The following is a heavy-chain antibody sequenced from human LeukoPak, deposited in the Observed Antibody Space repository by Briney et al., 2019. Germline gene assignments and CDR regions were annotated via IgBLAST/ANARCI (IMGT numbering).Heavy chain of an antibody. Sequence: GGSLRLACAASGLTISSYWMSWVRQAGGGGRGGVANKKKDGSEKYYVDSVKGRFTISRDNAKNSLYLQMNSLRAEDTAVYYCARRSMIVVVTLSSRDAFDIWGQGTMVTVSS. V-gene: IGHV3-7*01. CDR3: ARRSMIVVVTLSSRDAFDI. CDR2: KKKDGSEK. D-gene: IGHD3-22*01. J-gene: IGHJ3*02. CDR1: GLTISSYW.